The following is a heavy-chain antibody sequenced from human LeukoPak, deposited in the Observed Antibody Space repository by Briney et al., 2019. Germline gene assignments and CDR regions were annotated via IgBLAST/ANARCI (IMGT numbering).Heavy chain of an antibody. CDR1: GFTFGDYA. CDR2: IRSKAYGGTT. Sequence: GGSLRLSXTASGFTFGDYAMSWFRQAPGKGLEWLGLIRSKAYGGTTEYAASVKGRFTISRDDSKSIAYLQMNSLKTEDTAVYYCTRDKRCDYYDSSGYYYLPYFQHWGQGTLVTVSS. V-gene: IGHV3-49*03. CDR3: TRDKRCDYYDSSGYYYLPYFQH. J-gene: IGHJ1*01. D-gene: IGHD3-22*01.